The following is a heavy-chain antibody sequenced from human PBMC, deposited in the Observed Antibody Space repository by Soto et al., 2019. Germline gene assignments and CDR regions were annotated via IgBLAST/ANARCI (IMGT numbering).Heavy chain of an antibody. CDR1: GFTFSSYE. J-gene: IGHJ5*02. Sequence: PXGSLGLSCAASGFTFSSYEMNWVRQAPGKGLEWVSYISSSGSTIYYADSVKGRFTISRDNAKNSLYLQMNSLRAEDTAVYYCARHGGKRSWFDPWGQGTLVTVSS. CDR3: ARHGGKRSWFDP. V-gene: IGHV3-48*03. D-gene: IGHD2-15*01. CDR2: ISSSGSTI.